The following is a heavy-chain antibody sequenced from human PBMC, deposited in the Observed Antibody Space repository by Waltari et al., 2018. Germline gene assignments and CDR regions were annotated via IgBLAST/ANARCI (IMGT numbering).Heavy chain of an antibody. D-gene: IGHD6-19*01. CDR2: IYHSGST. CDR3: ARGRSIAVAGISSFYFDY. J-gene: IGHJ4*02. CDR1: GYSISSGYY. V-gene: IGHV4-38-2*01. Sequence: QVQLQESGPGLVKPSETLSLTCAVSGYSISSGYYWGWIRRPPGKGLEWIGSIYHSGSTYYNPSLKSRVTISVDTSKNQFSLKLSSVTAADTAVYYCARGRSIAVAGISSFYFDYWGQGTLVTVSS.